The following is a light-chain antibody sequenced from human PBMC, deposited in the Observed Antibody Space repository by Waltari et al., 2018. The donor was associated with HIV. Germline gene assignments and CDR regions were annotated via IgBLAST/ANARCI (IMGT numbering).Light chain of an antibody. V-gene: IGKV1-39*01. CDR2: AAS. CDR1: QRINNY. J-gene: IGKJ2*01. CDR3: QQYFNLPYT. Sequence: DIQMTQSPSSLSASVGDRVTITCRASQRINNYLNWYQHKPGKAPNLLIYAASSLHRGVPSRFSGSGFGTDFTLTISSLQPEDFATYYCQQYFNLPYTFGRGTKLEI.